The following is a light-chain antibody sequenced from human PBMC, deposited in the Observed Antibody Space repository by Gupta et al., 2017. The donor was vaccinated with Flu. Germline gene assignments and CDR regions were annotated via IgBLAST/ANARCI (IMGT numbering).Light chain of an antibody. V-gene: IGLV2-14*03. CDR3: KSFANNIAYL. Sequence: DIGTYDHVAWYQQYPGKAPKLIIFDVSHRPSGISDRFSGSKSGTTASLTISGLQPEDEADYYCKSFANNIAYLFGTGTQVTVL. CDR2: DVS. J-gene: IGLJ1*01. CDR1: DIGTYDH.